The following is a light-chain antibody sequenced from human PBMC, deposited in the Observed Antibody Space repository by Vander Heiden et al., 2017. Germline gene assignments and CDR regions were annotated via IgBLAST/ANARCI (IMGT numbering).Light chain of an antibody. CDR2: EDS. J-gene: IGLJ2*01. V-gene: IGLV3-21*02. CDR3: QVWDSSSDHPVV. CDR1: NIGSKS. Sequence: SYVLTQPPSVSVAPGQTARITCGGNNIGSKSVHWYQQKPGQAPVLVVYEDSDGPSGIPERFSGSNSGNTATLTISRVEAGDEADYYCQVWDSSSDHPVVFGGGTKLTVL.